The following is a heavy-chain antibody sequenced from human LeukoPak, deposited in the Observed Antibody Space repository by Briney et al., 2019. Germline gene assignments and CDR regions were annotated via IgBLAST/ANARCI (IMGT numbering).Heavy chain of an antibody. Sequence: IPSETLSLTCSVSGDSISRYYWNWIRRPAGRGLEWIGRIFTGGFINYNPSLSSRVTVSLDTSKNQVSLKLTSVTAADTAVYYRARHSMLSSTYFGVSDIWGQGTTVTVSS. CDR2: IFTGGFI. J-gene: IGHJ3*02. V-gene: IGHV4-4*07. CDR3: ARHSMLSSTYFGVSDI. D-gene: IGHD6-13*01. CDR1: GDSISRYY.